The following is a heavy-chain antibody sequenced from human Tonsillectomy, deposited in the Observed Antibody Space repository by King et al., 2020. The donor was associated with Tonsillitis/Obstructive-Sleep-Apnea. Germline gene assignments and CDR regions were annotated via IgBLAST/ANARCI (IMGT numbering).Heavy chain of an antibody. D-gene: IGHD4-17*01. J-gene: IGHJ4*02. CDR3: AKVFSTLPTTKTFDY. V-gene: IGHV3-23*04. CDR2: ISGSGGNT. Sequence: DVQLVESGGGLVQPGGSLRLSCAASGFTFSSYAMSWVRQAPGKGLEWVSGISGSGGNTYYADSVKGRFTISRDNSKNTLYLQMNSLRAEDPAVFYCAKVFSTLPTTKTFDYWGQGTVVTVSS. CDR1: GFTFSSYA.